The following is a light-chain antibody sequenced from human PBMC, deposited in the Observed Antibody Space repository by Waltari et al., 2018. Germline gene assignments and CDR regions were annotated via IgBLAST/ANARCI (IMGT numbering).Light chain of an antibody. J-gene: IGLJ2*01. V-gene: IGLV2-14*03. CDR1: HSDVCVYNF. CDR3: SSYTSSNALV. CDR2: DVT. Sequence: QSALTQPASVSGSPGQSITISCTGTHSDVCVYNFVSWYQHHPGTAPKLLIYDVTKRPSGVSDRFLGSKSGNTAFLTIYDLQAEDEADYSCSSYTSSNALVFGGGTRLSVL.